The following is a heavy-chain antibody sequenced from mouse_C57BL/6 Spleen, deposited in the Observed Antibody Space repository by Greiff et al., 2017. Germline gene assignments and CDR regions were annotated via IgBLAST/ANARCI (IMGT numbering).Heavy chain of an antibody. J-gene: IGHJ2*01. Sequence: VQLQQSWAELVKPGASVKISCKASGYAFSSYWMNWVKQRPGKGLEWIGQIYPGGGDTNYNGKFKGKATLTADKSSITAYMQLSSPTSEDSAVYFCAREIPFDYWGQGTTLTVSS. CDR2: IYPGGGDT. V-gene: IGHV1-80*01. CDR3: AREIPFDY. CDR1: GYAFSSYW.